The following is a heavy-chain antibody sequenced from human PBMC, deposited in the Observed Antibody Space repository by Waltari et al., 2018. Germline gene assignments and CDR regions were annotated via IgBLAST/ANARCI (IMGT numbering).Heavy chain of an antibody. CDR1: GFTFSSNW. J-gene: IGHJ4*02. V-gene: IGHV3-7*03. D-gene: IGHD7-27*01. Sequence: EVQLVDSGGGLVQPGGSLRLSCAASGFTFSSNWMRWVRQAPGRGPEWLANIKPDGSQQYYVDSVRGRFSISRDNAKNSLYLQLNSLRAEDTAIYYCARDFNWGWDFWGQGTLVTVSS. CDR2: IKPDGSQQ. CDR3: ARDFNWGWDF.